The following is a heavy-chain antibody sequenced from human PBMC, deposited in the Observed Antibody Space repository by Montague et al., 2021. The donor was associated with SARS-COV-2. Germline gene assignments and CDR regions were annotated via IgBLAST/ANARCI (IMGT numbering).Heavy chain of an antibody. CDR1: GGSISSSSYY. D-gene: IGHD5-18*01. CDR3: ARTEIQVWSRRWFDP. J-gene: IGHJ5*02. Sequence: SETLSLTCTVSGGSISSSSYYWGWIRQPPGKGLEWIGCIYYSGSTYYNPSLKSRVTISVDTSKNQFSLKLSSVTAADTAVYYCARTEIQVWSRRWFDPWGQGTLVTVSS. CDR2: IYYSGST. V-gene: IGHV4-39*01.